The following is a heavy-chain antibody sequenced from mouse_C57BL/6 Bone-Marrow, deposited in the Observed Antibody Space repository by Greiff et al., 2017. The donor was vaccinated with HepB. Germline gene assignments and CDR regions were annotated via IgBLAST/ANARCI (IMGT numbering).Heavy chain of an antibody. J-gene: IGHJ3*01. Sequence: VQLKESGPELVKPGASVKMSCKASGYTFTDYNMHWVKQSHGKSLEWIGYINPNNGGTSYNQKFKGKATLTVNKSSSTAYMELRSLTSEDSAVYYCARWDLNYYGSSDVAWFAYWGQGTLVTVSA. CDR3: ARWDLNYYGSSDVAWFAY. CDR1: GYTFTDYN. CDR2: INPNNGGT. V-gene: IGHV1-22*01. D-gene: IGHD1-1*01.